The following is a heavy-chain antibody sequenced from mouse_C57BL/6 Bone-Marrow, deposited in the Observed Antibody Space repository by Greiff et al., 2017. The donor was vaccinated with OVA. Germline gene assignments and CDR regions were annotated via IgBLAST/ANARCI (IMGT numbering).Heavy chain of an antibody. CDR3: TTRGPFAY. J-gene: IGHJ3*01. CDR2: IDPENGDT. Sequence: EVQGVESGAELVRPGASVKLSCTASGFNIKDDYMHWVKQRPEQGLEWIGWIDPENGDTEYASKFQGKATITADTSSNTAYLQLSSLTSEDTAVYYCTTRGPFAYWGQGTLVTVSA. V-gene: IGHV14-4*01. CDR1: GFNIKDDY.